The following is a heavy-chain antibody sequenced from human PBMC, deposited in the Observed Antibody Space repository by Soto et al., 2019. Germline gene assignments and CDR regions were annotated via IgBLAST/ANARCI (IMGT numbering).Heavy chain of an antibody. Sequence: SETLSLTCAVYGGSFSGYYWSWIRQPPGKGLEWIGEINHSGSTNYNPSLKSRVTISVDTSKNQFSLKLSSVTAADTAVYYCARGLSPYSSSSYFDYWGQGTLVIVSS. CDR3: ARGLSPYSSSSYFDY. J-gene: IGHJ4*02. D-gene: IGHD6-6*01. CDR1: GGSFSGYY. CDR2: INHSGST. V-gene: IGHV4-34*01.